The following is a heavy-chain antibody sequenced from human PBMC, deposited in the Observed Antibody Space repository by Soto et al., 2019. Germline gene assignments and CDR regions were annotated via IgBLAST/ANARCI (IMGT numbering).Heavy chain of an antibody. CDR3: AKDPLWFGELLGVY. J-gene: IGHJ4*02. CDR1: GFTFSSYA. V-gene: IGHV3-23*01. D-gene: IGHD3-10*01. CDR2: ISGSGGST. Sequence: EVPLLESGGGLVQPGGSLRLSCAASGFTFSSYAMSWVRQAPGKGLEWVSAISGSGGSTYYADSVKGRFTISRDNSKNTLYLQMNSLRAEDTAVYYCAKDPLWFGELLGVYWGQGTLVTVSS.